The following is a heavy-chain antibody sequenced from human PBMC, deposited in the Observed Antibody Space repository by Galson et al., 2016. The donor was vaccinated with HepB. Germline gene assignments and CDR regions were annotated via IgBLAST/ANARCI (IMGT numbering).Heavy chain of an antibody. D-gene: IGHD1-20*01. CDR3: VRDGAGPLTYDS. V-gene: IGHV3-74*01. CDR1: GFILSDYW. Sequence: LRLSCAATGFILSDYWMNWVRQTPGKGLVWVSHLNPAGTKTAYADSVKGRFTFSRDKRKNTLYLQMDSLRVEDTAVYYCVRDGAGPLTYDSWGQGTLVTVSS. CDR2: LNPAGTKT. J-gene: IGHJ4*02.